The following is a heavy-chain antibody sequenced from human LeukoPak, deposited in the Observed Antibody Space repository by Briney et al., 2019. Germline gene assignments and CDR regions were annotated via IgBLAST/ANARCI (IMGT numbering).Heavy chain of an antibody. CDR2: INHSGST. V-gene: IGHV4-34*01. D-gene: IGHD3-10*01. Sequence: SETLSLTCAVYGGSFSGYYWSWIRQPPGKGLDWIGEINHSGSTNYNPSLKSRVTISVDTSKNQFSLKLSSVTAADTAVYYCARVIRGPGWFDPWGQGTLVTVSS. CDR1: GGSFSGYY. J-gene: IGHJ5*02. CDR3: ARVIRGPGWFDP.